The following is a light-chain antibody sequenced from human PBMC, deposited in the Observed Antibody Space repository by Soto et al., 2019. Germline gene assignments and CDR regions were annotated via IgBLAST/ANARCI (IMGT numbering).Light chain of an antibody. CDR1: SSDVGNYNY. Sequence: QSVLTQPASVSGSPGQSITISCTGTSSDVGNYNYVSWYQQHPGRAPKLMIYDVNYRPSGVSNRFSGSKSGNTASLTISGLQAEDEADYYCNSYTSISTVLFGGGTKLTVL. J-gene: IGLJ2*01. CDR2: DVN. V-gene: IGLV2-14*01. CDR3: NSYTSISTVL.